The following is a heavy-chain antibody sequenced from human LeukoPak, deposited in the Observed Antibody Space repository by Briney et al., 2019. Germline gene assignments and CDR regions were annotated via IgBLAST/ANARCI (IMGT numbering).Heavy chain of an antibody. CDR1: GYSISSAYY. CDR2: MSSSGIS. V-gene: IGHV4-38-2*02. Sequence: PSETLSLTCTVSGYSISSAYYWGWIRQPPGKGLEWIGRMSSSGISTYSPSLKSRVTISIDTSRNQFSMNLNSVTAADTAVYYCAKGAGPPWFDPWGQGTLVTVSS. CDR3: AKGAGPPWFDP. J-gene: IGHJ5*02. D-gene: IGHD6-19*01.